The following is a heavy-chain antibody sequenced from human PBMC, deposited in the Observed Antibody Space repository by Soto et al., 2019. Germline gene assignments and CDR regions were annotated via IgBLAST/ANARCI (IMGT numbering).Heavy chain of an antibody. J-gene: IGHJ5*02. V-gene: IGHV4-59*01. Sequence: QVQLQESGPGLVKPSETLSLTCTVSGGSISSYYWSWIRQPPGKGLEWIGYIYYSGSTNYNPSLKSRVTISVDTSTNQVALKLSSVTAADTAVYYCARDSHCSGGSCSTWFDPWGQGTLVTVSS. CDR2: IYYSGST. CDR1: GGSISSYY. CDR3: ARDSHCSGGSCSTWFDP. D-gene: IGHD2-15*01.